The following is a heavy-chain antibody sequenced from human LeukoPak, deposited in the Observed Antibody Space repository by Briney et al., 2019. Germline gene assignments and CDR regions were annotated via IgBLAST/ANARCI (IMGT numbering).Heavy chain of an antibody. Sequence: LGGSLRLSCEASGSGFTFGNFGMSWVRQAPGKGLEWLSGISGSGYYTYYSDSVKGRFTISRDNSKNTLYIQMNSLRAEDTAVYYCAKDGSWGDYYFYFYMDVWGKGTTVTVSS. CDR1: GSGFTFGNFG. D-gene: IGHD3-16*01. CDR2: ISGSGYYT. V-gene: IGHV3-23*01. J-gene: IGHJ6*03. CDR3: AKDGSWGDYYFYFYMDV.